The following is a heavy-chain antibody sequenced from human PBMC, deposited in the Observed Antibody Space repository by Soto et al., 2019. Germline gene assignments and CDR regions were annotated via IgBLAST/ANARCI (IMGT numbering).Heavy chain of an antibody. V-gene: IGHV3-23*01. D-gene: IGHD6-19*01. Sequence: GGSLRISCAASGFTFSSYAMNWVRQAPGKGLEWVAAITLSGGTRYYTDSVKGRFTISRDNSKNTLYLQMNSLRAEDTAIYYCAKGPLGAVAGTERYFDSWGQGTLVTVSS. CDR2: ITLSGGTR. CDR1: GFTFSSYA. CDR3: AKGPLGAVAGTERYFDS. J-gene: IGHJ4*02.